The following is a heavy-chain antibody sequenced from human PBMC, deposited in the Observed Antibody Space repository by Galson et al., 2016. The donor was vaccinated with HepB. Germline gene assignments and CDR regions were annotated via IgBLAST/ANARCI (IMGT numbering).Heavy chain of an antibody. V-gene: IGHV5-51*01. J-gene: IGHJ4*02. CDR3: AREEWGAAKY. D-gene: IGHD3-3*01. CDR1: GYRFTNTW. CDR2: IHPGNSNT. Sequence: QSGAEVKKPGESLKISCEVSGYRFTNTWIGWVRQMPGKGLEWMGVIHPGNSNTRYRPSFQGQVTISVDKSISTAYLQWSSLKASDTAIYYCAREEWGAAKYWGQGTLVTVSS.